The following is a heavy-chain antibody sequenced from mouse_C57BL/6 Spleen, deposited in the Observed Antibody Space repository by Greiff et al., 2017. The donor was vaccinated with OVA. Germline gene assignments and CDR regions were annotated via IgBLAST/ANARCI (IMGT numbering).Heavy chain of an antibody. CDR1: GFNIKDDY. J-gene: IGHJ2*01. Sequence: EVQLQQSGAELVRPGASVKLSCTASGFNIKDDYMHWVKQRPEQGLEWIGWIDPENGDTEYASKFQGKATITADTSSNTAYLQLSSLTSEDTAVYYCARGEVYDYDVDYWGQGTTLTVSS. V-gene: IGHV14-4*01. CDR2: IDPENGDT. D-gene: IGHD2-4*01. CDR3: ARGEVYDYDVDY.